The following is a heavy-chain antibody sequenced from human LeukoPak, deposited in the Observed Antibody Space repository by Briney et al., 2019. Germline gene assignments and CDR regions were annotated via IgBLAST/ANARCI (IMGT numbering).Heavy chain of an antibody. CDR3: ARGPIAAAGDY. CDR2: INPSGGST. CDR1: GYTFTSYY. J-gene: IGHJ4*02. D-gene: IGHD6-13*01. Sequence: ASVKVSCKASGYTFTSYYMHWVRQAPGQGLKWMGIINPSGGSTSYAQKFQGRVTMTRDTSTSTVYMELSSLRSDDTAVYYCARGPIAAAGDYWGQRTLVTVSS. V-gene: IGHV1-46*01.